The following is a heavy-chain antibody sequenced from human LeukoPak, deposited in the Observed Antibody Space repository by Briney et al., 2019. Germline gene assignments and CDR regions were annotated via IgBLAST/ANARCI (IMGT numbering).Heavy chain of an antibody. CDR3: ARLHSSGWPLEAFDI. D-gene: IGHD6-19*01. V-gene: IGHV1-18*01. CDR1: GYTFTSYG. CDR2: ISAYNGNT. J-gene: IGHJ3*02. Sequence: ASVKVSCKASGYTFTSYGISWVRQAPGQGLEWMGWISAYNGNTNYAQKLQGRVTMTTDTSTSTVYMELRSLRSDDTAIYYCARLHSSGWPLEAFDIWGQGTEVTVSS.